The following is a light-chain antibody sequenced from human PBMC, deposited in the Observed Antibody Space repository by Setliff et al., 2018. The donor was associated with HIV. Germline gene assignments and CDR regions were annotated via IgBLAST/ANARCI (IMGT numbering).Light chain of an antibody. CDR1: SSDVGGYGY. J-gene: IGLJ1*01. Sequence: QSALTQPASVSGSPGQSITISCTGTSSDVGGYGYVSWYQQHPDKAPKLMIYEVSNRPSGVSNRFSGSKSGSTASLTISGLQAEDEADYYCNSKTGTITYVFGTGTKVTVL. V-gene: IGLV2-14*01. CDR2: EVS. CDR3: NSKTGTITYV.